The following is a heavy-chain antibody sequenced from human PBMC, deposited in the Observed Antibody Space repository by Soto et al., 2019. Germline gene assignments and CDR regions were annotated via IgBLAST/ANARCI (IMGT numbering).Heavy chain of an antibody. CDR1: GYSISSGYY. CDR2: IYHNGRT. V-gene: IGHV4-38-2*01. D-gene: IGHD2-8*02. J-gene: IGHJ4*02. CDR3: ARVDGGSAGTGVFGY. Sequence: NPSETLSLTCAVSGYSISSGYYWGWIRQPPGKGLEWIGSIYHNGRTYYNPSLKSRVIISVDTSKNQFSLNLGSVTAADTAVHYCARVDGGSAGTGVFGYWGQGTLVTVSS.